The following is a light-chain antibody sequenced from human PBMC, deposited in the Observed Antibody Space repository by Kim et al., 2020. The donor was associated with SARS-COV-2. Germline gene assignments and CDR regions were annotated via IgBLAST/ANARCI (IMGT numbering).Light chain of an antibody. Sequence: LFPGERATLSCRASQTVTRSYFAWYQQKPGQAPRLLIYGTSSRATGIPDRFSGSGSGTDFTLTISRLEPEDFAVYYCQQYGSASYTFGQGTKLEI. V-gene: IGKV3-20*01. CDR1: QTVTRSY. J-gene: IGKJ2*01. CDR2: GTS. CDR3: QQYGSASYT.